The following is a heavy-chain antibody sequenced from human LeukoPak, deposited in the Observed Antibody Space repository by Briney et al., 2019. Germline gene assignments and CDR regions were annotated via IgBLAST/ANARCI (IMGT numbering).Heavy chain of an antibody. CDR2: MNPNSGNT. CDR1: GYTFTSYD. D-gene: IGHD3-22*01. CDR3: ARVCDSSGYYIDY. V-gene: IGHV1-8*03. J-gene: IGHJ4*02. Sequence: ASVTVSCKASGYTFTSYDINWVRQATGQGLEWMGWMNPNSGNTGYAQKFQGRVTITRNTSISTAYMELSSLRSEDTAVYYCARVCDSSGYYIDYWGQGTLVTVSS.